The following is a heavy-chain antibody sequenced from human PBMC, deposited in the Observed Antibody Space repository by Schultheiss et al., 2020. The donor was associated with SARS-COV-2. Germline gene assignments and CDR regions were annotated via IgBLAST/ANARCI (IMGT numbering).Heavy chain of an antibody. D-gene: IGHD6-13*01. V-gene: IGHV3-21*01. Sequence: GGSLRLSCAASGFTFSSYAMHWVRQAPGKGLEWVSSISSSSSYIYYADSVKGRFTISRDNAKNSLYLQMNSLRDEDTAVYYCARERAPYSSSFSGMDVWGQGTTVTVSS. CDR2: ISSSSSYI. J-gene: IGHJ6*02. CDR1: GFTFSSYA. CDR3: ARERAPYSSSFSGMDV.